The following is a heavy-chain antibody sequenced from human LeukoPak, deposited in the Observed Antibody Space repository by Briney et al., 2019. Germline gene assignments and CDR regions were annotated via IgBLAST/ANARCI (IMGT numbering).Heavy chain of an antibody. D-gene: IGHD2-15*01. J-gene: IGHJ5*02. Sequence: SETLSLTCTVSGGSISSSNYYWGWIRQPAGKGLGWIGSAYYSGSTYYNPSLKSRVSISVDTSKNQFSLMLSSVTAADTAVYYCARHYSFYFDPWGQGTLVTVSS. CDR3: ARHYSFYFDP. CDR1: GGSISSSNYY. CDR2: AYYSGST. V-gene: IGHV4-39*01.